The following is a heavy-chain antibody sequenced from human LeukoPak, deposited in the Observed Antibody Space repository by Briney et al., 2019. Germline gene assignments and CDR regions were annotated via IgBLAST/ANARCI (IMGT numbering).Heavy chain of an antibody. CDR2: ISSSSSYI. CDR3: ARDGYYDSSGYAPQDY. J-gene: IGHJ4*02. Sequence: GGSLRLSCAASGFTFSSYSMNWVRQAPGKGLEWVSSISSSSSYIYYADSVKGRFTISRDNAKNSLYLQMNSLRAEDTAVHYCARDGYYDSSGYAPQDYWGQGTLVTVSS. D-gene: IGHD3-22*01. V-gene: IGHV3-21*01. CDR1: GFTFSSYS.